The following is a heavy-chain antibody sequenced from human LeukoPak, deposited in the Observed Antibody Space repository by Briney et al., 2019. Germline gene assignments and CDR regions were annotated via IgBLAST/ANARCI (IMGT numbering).Heavy chain of an antibody. CDR2: ISSNGGAT. J-gene: IGHJ4*02. CDR3: ASPGAYY. Sequence: PGGSLRLSCAASGFTFSSYAMHWVRQAPGKGLEYVSAISSNGGATNYANSVKGRFTISRDNSKNTLYLQLGSLRAEDMAVYYCASPGAYYWGQGTLVTVSS. CDR1: GFTFSSYA. V-gene: IGHV3-64*01.